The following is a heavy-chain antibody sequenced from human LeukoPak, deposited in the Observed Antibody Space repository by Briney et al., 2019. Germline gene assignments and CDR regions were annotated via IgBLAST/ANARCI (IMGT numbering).Heavy chain of an antibody. Sequence: GGSLRLSCAASGFTFSDYYMNWLRRAPGKGLEWVSSISRGGNSIYDADSVKGRFTISRDNAKNSLYLQMNSLRAEDTAVYHCARDQYLDYRGQGTLVTVSS. V-gene: IGHV3-11*01. J-gene: IGHJ4*02. CDR1: GFTFSDYY. CDR3: ARDQYLDY. CDR2: ISRGGNSI.